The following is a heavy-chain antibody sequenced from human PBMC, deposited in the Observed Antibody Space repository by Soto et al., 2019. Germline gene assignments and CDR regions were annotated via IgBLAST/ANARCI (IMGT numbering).Heavy chain of an antibody. CDR2: IIPLLDIA. CDR3: VRDSPIGSTYSGYDGIDY. D-gene: IGHD5-12*01. Sequence: QVQLVQSGAEVKKPGSLVKVSCKASGVTFTNDIITWVRQAPGQGLEWMGRIIPLLDIANYAQKFQGRVTITADKSTSTAYMELNSLRSEDTAVYYCVRDSPIGSTYSGYDGIDYWGQGTLVTVSS. J-gene: IGHJ4*02. V-gene: IGHV1-69*08. CDR1: GVTFTNDI.